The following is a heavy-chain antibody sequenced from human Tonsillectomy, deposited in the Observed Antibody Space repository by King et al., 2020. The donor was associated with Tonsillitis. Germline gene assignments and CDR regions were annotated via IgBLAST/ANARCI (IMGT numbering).Heavy chain of an antibody. J-gene: IGHJ4*02. CDR2: IWYEGTNE. CDR1: GFIFSNYG. Sequence: VQLVESGGGVVQPGGSLRLSCLASGFIFSNYGLPWVRQAPGKGLEGVPFIWYEGTNEYYADSVKGRFTISRDNSKNTLYLQMNSLRAEDTAVYYCAKDRAAGLIDYWGQGTLVTVSS. V-gene: IGHV3-30*02. CDR3: AKDRAAGLIDY. D-gene: IGHD6-13*01.